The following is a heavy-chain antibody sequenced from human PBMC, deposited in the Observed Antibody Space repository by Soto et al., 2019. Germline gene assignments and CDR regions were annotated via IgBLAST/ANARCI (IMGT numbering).Heavy chain of an antibody. CDR2: IIPIFGTA. Sequence: QVQLVQSGAEVKKPGSSVKVSCKASGGTFSSYAISWVRQAPGQGLEWMGGIIPIFGTANYAQKFQGRVTITADESTSTAYMELSSLRSEDTAVYYCARDLHYYDSSGEFPGAFDSWGQGTMVTVSS. CDR3: ARDLHYYDSSGEFPGAFDS. CDR1: GGTFSSYA. D-gene: IGHD3-22*01. V-gene: IGHV1-69*01. J-gene: IGHJ3*02.